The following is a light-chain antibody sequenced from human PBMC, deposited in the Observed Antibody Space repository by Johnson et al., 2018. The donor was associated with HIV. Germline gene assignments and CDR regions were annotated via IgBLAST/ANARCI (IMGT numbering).Light chain of an antibody. J-gene: IGLJ1*01. CDR3: GTWDSGLNTYV. CDR1: SSNIGNNY. CDR2: ENN. Sequence: QSVLTKPPSVSAAPGQKVTISCSGSSSNIGNNYVSWYQQLPGTAPKVLIYENNKRPSGIPDRFSGSKSGTSATLGITGLQTGDEADYYCGTWDSGLNTYVFGTGTKVTAL. V-gene: IGLV1-51*02.